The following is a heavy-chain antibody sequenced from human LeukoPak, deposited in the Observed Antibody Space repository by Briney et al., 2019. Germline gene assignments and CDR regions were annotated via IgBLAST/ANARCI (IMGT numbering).Heavy chain of an antibody. Sequence: ASAKVSCKTSGYTLTDYYIHWVRQAPGQGLEWMGWINCKSGGTKYAPKFDGRVTMSRATSINTAFMELTSLTADDTALYYCARGGSVVHPPEYTHHWGQGTLVTVSS. CDR3: ARGGSVVHPPEYTHH. D-gene: IGHD1-26*01. J-gene: IGHJ1*01. V-gene: IGHV1-2*02. CDR2: INCKSGGT. CDR1: GYTLTDYY.